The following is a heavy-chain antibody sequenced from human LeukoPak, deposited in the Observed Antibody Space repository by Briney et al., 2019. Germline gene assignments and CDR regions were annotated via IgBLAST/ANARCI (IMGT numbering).Heavy chain of an antibody. Sequence: PSETLSLTCTVSGGSISSSSYYWGWIRQPPGKGLEWIGSIYYSGSTYYNPSLKSRVTVSVDTSKNQFSLKLSSVTAADTAVYYCARFCYLRIAAAGIWDYWGQGTLVTVSS. J-gene: IGHJ4*02. CDR3: ARFCYLRIAAAGIWDY. CDR2: IYYSGST. CDR1: GGSISSSSYY. D-gene: IGHD6-13*01. V-gene: IGHV4-39*07.